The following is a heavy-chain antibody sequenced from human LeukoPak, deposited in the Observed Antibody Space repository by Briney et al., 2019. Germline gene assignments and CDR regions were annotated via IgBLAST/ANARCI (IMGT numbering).Heavy chain of an antibody. V-gene: IGHV4-39*01. CDR2: IYYSGST. Sequence: SETLSLTCTVSGGSISSSSYYWGWIRQPPGTGLEWIGSIYYSGSTYYNPSLKSRVTISVDTSKNQFSLKLSSVTAADTAVYYCATRVIASDNWFDPWGQGTLVTVSS. CDR1: GGSISSSSYY. D-gene: IGHD2-21*01. CDR3: ATRVIASDNWFDP. J-gene: IGHJ5*02.